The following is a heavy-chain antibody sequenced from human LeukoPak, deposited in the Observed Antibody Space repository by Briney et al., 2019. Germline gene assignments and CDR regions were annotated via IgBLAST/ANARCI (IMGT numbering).Heavy chain of an antibody. V-gene: IGHV3-53*01. Sequence: GGSLRLSCAASGFTVSSNYMSWVRQAPGKGLEWVSVIYSGGSTYYADSVKGRFTISRDNSKNTLFLQMNSLRAEDTAVYYCARVRFAIIDYWGQGTLVTVSS. J-gene: IGHJ4*02. D-gene: IGHD3-3*01. CDR1: GFTVSSNY. CDR3: ARVRFAIIDY. CDR2: IYSGGST.